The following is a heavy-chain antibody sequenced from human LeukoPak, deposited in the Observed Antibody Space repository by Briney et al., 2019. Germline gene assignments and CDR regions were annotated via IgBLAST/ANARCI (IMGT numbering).Heavy chain of an antibody. CDR3: ARDPGGAYSSGQNREYYFDY. D-gene: IGHD6-19*01. CDR2: INPNSGGT. V-gene: IGHV1-2*02. J-gene: IGHJ4*02. CDR1: GYTFTGYY. Sequence: ASVKVSCKASGYTFTGYYMHWVRQAPGQGLEWMGWINPNSGGTNYAQKFQGRVTMTRDTSISTAYMELSRLRSDDTAVYYCARDPGGAYSSGQNREYYFDYWGQGTLVTVSS.